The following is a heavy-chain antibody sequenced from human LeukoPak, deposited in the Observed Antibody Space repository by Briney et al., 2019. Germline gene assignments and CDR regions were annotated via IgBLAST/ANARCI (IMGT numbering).Heavy chain of an antibody. CDR3: VKGLVETTMSYSVDY. J-gene: IGHJ4*02. CDR1: GFTFSSYA. D-gene: IGHD3-10*02. V-gene: IGHV3-30*04. Sequence: PGGSLRLSCAASGFTFSSYAMHWVRQAPGKGLEWVAVISYDGSNKYYADSVKGRFSISRDNSKNTLYLQMNSLRPEDTAVYYCVKGLVETTMSYSVDYWGQGALVTVSS. CDR2: ISYDGSNK.